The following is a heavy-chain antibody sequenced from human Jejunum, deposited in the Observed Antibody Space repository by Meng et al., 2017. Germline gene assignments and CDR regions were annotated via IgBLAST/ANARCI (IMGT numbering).Heavy chain of an antibody. Sequence: ASVKVSCKTSGYIFTVYFLHWVRQAPGQPLEWMGWINPNTGNTEYAQKFTGRVAVTRDTSINTVYMDLVSLTSDDTAIYYCARGDSSSQPYYFDSWGQGTLVTGSS. CDR1: GYIFTVYF. CDR3: ARGDSSSQPYYFDS. J-gene: IGHJ4*02. V-gene: IGHV1-2*02. D-gene: IGHD6-13*01. CDR2: INPNTGNT.